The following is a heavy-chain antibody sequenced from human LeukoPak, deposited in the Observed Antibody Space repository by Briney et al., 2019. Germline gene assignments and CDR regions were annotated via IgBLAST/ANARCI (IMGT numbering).Heavy chain of an antibody. D-gene: IGHD2-2*01. CDR3: ASRPRTSGQPSAENNWFDP. CDR1: VGSFSGYY. Sequence: PSESLSLTRALYVGSFSGYYWCWIRQPPPTGLEWIGEINHSESTNYNPSLKSRVTISVNTSKNQFSLKLSFVTAADTAVYYCASRPRTSGQPSAENNWFDPWGQGTLVTVSS. V-gene: IGHV4-34*01. CDR2: INHSEST. J-gene: IGHJ5*02.